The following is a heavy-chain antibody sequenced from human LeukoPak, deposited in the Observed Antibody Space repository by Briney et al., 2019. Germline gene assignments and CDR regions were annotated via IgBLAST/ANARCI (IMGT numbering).Heavy chain of an antibody. J-gene: IGHJ4*02. V-gene: IGHV4-61*08. CDR2: IYYSGST. Sequence: SETLSLTCTVSGGSISSSGYYWSWIRQPPGKGLEWIGYIYYSGSTNYNPSLKSRVTISVDTSKNQFSLKLSSVTAADTAVYYCARSSGWRNYYFDYWGQGTLVTVSS. CDR1: GGSISSSGYY. D-gene: IGHD6-19*01. CDR3: ARSSGWRNYYFDY.